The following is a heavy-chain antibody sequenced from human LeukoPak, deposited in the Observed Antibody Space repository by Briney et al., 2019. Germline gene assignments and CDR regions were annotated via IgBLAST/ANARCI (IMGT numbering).Heavy chain of an antibody. CDR1: GGSINSYH. J-gene: IGHJ4*02. V-gene: IGHV4-59*08. Sequence: SETLSLTCTVSGGSINSYHWSWIRQPPGKGLEWIGYIYYSGSTSYNPSLKSRVTISVDASKNQFSLKLSSVIAADTAVYYCARRQSSWYFDYWGQGTLVTVSS. CDR3: ARRQSSWYFDY. CDR2: IYYSGST. D-gene: IGHD6-13*01.